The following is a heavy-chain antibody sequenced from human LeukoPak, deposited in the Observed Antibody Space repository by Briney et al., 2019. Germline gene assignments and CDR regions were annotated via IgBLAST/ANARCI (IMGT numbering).Heavy chain of an antibody. CDR1: GFTFRNYA. D-gene: IGHD5-18*01. Sequence: GGSLRLSCAASGFTFRNYAMSWVRQAPGKGLEWVSAVSGSGGSTYYADSVKGRFTISRDNSKNTLYLQMNSLRAEDTAVYYCAKDKYSPNINNWFDPWGQGTLVTVSS. J-gene: IGHJ5*02. V-gene: IGHV3-23*01. CDR3: AKDKYSPNINNWFDP. CDR2: VSGSGGST.